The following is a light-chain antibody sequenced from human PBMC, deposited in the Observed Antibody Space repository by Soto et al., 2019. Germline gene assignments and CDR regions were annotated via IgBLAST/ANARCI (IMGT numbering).Light chain of an antibody. CDR1: QGISSA. J-gene: IGKJ3*01. V-gene: IGKV1-13*02. Sequence: AIQLTQSPSSLSASVGDRVTITCRASQGISSALAWYQQKPGKAPKLLIYDASSLESGGPSRFSGSGYGTDFTLNISSLQPEDFATYYCQQFNSYPFTFGPGTKVDIK. CDR3: QQFNSYPFT. CDR2: DAS.